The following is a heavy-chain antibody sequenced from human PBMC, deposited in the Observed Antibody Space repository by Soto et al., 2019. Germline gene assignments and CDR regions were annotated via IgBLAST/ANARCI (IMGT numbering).Heavy chain of an antibody. CDR1: GGSISRGDYY. CDR2: IYYSGST. D-gene: IGHD3-22*01. Sequence: SGTLSLTCTVSGGSISRGDYYWSWIRQPPGKGLEWIGYIYYSGSTYYNPSLTSRVTISVDTSQNQFSLILASVTAADTAVYYCARALVTDYNSRDYHYYFAMDVWGQGTSVTVSS. CDR3: ARALVTDYNSRDYHYYFAMDV. V-gene: IGHV4-30-4*01. J-gene: IGHJ6*02.